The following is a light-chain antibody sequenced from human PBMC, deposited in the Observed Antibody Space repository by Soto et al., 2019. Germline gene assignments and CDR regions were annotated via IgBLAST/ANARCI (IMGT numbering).Light chain of an antibody. V-gene: IGKV3-15*01. CDR1: ESVGSK. CDR3: QQYNSWPRT. CDR2: TTS. Sequence: ASESVGSKLAWHQKQPGQPPRLLIYTTSTRASGAPARFSGSGSGNDFLLTINSLQNEVFGLYYCQQYNSWPRTFGQGTQVDIK. J-gene: IGKJ1*01.